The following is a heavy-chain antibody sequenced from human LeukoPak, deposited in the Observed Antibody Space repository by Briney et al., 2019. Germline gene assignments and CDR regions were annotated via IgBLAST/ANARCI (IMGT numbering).Heavy chain of an antibody. D-gene: IGHD4-17*01. Sequence: PSETLSLTRTVSCGFISSQYGSWIRQPPGKGLEWIGYIYYSGSHNYHPSLKSRFTISVDTPKNQFPLKLTAVTAADTAVFFCASSHGDYERYYFDYWGQGTLVTVSS. J-gene: IGHJ4*02. CDR2: IYYSGSH. CDR1: CGFISSQY. CDR3: ASSHGDYERYYFDY. V-gene: IGHV4-59*11.